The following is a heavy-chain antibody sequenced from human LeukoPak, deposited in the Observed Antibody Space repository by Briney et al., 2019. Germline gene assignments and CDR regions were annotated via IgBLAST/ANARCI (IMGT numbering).Heavy chain of an antibody. J-gene: IGHJ5*02. CDR2: IYYSGST. CDR3: ARGATSLFDP. Sequence: SETLSLTYTVSGGSISSYYWSWIRQPPGKGLEWIGYIYYSGSTNYNPSLKSRVTISVDTSKNQFSLKLSSVTAADTAVYYCARGATSLFDPWGQGTLVTVSS. V-gene: IGHV4-59*01. CDR1: GGSISSYY.